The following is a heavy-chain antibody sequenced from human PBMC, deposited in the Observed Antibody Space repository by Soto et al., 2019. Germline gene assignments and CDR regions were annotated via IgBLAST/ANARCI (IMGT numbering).Heavy chain of an antibody. Sequence: EVQLVQSGAEVKKPGESVKISCEGSGYTFTSYWIGWVRQMPGKGLEWMGIIYPRDSDTRYSPSFQGHVTISAGKSINHGDRQWSSLKAAATAMYYFARRKDYDGSGSDGFDIWGLGRMVTVSS. CDR1: GYTFTSYW. J-gene: IGHJ3*02. V-gene: IGHV5-51*03. D-gene: IGHD3-10*01. CDR3: ARRKDYDGSGSDGFDI. CDR2: IYPRDSDT.